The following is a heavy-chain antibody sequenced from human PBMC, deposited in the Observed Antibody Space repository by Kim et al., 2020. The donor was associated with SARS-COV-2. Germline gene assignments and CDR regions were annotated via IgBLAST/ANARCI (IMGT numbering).Heavy chain of an antibody. Sequence: TYYAGAGKGRFTISRDNSKNTLYLQMNSLRAEDTAVYYCAKDRGTYYFDYWGQGTLVTVSS. J-gene: IGHJ4*02. V-gene: IGHV3-23*01. CDR2: T. D-gene: IGHD1-1*01. CDR3: AKDRGTYYFDY.